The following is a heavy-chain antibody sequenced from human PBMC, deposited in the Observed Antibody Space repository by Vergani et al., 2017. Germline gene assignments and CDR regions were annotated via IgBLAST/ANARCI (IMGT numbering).Heavy chain of an antibody. Sequence: QVQLLESGPGLVKPSETLSLTCTVSGGSISSYYWSWIRQPPGKGLEWIGYIYYSGSTNYNPSLKSRVTISVDTSKNQFSLKLSSVTAADTAVYYCARDRGPVRGTTSNYYYMDVWGKGTTVTVSS. CDR1: GGSISSYY. CDR2: IYYSGST. CDR3: ARDRGPVRGTTSNYYYMDV. D-gene: IGHD1-7*01. J-gene: IGHJ6*03. V-gene: IGHV4-59*01.